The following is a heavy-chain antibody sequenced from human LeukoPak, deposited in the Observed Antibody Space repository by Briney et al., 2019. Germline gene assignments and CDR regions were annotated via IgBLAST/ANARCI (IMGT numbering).Heavy chain of an antibody. V-gene: IGHV1-3*04. Sequence: ASVTVSCTASGYTFISYAIHWVRQAPGQRLEWMGWINTGNDNRKYSEKFQGRLTLTRDTSASTAFMELSSLRSEDTAVYYCARKYDILTGYLFDYWGQGTLVTVSS. CDR1: GYTFISYA. CDR3: ARKYDILTGYLFDY. CDR2: INTGNDNR. D-gene: IGHD3-9*01. J-gene: IGHJ4*02.